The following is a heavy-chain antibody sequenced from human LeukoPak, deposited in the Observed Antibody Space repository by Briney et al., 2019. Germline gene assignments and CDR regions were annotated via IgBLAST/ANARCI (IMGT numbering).Heavy chain of an antibody. CDR2: IYYSGST. D-gene: IGHD3-3*01. J-gene: IGHJ6*02. CDR3: ARVLSGYYTHYYGMDV. CDR1: GGSISSSSYY. V-gene: IGHV4-39*07. Sequence: SETLSLTCTVSGGSISSSSYYWGWIRQPPGKGLEWIGSIYYSGSTNYNPSLKSRVTISVDTSKNQFSLKLSSVTAADTAVYYCARVLSGYYTHYYGMDVWGQGTTVTVSS.